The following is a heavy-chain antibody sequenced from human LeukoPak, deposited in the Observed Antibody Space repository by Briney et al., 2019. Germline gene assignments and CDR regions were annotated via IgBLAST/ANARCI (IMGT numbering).Heavy chain of an antibody. CDR1: GYSFTNYD. Sequence: ASVKVSCKASGYSFTNYDINWVRQATGQGLEWMGWMNPNSGNTGYAQKFQGRVTMTRNTSISTAYMELSSLRSEDTAVYYCARAPWGSCYDYWGQGTLVTVSS. CDR3: ARAPWGSCYDY. J-gene: IGHJ4*02. D-gene: IGHD2-15*01. CDR2: MNPNSGNT. V-gene: IGHV1-8*02.